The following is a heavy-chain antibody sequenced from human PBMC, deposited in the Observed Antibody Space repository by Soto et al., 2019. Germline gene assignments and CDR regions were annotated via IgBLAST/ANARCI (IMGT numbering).Heavy chain of an antibody. V-gene: IGHV4-39*01. J-gene: IGHJ4*02. Sequence: QLQLQESGPGLVKPSETLSLTCTVSGGSISSSSYYWGWIRQPPGKGLEWIGSIYYSGSTYYNPSLKSRVTISVDTSKNQFSLKLSSVTAADTAVYYCARHSSPTFDDQTIDYWGQGTLVTVSS. CDR3: ARHSSPTFDDQTIDY. D-gene: IGHD3-16*01. CDR1: GGSISSSSYY. CDR2: IYYSGST.